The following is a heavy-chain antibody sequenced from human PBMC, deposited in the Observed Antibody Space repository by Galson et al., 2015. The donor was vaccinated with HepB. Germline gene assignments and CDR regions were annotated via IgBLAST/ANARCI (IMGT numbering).Heavy chain of an antibody. CDR2: IYWHADK. CDR1: GFSLSTSGVA. D-gene: IGHD4-11*01. V-gene: IGHV2-5*01. J-gene: IGHJ5*02. CDR3: AHMSTTVTTGYFDP. Sequence: PALVKPTQTLTLTCAFSGFSLSTSGVALGWFRQPPGKALGWLALIYWHADKRYSPSLRGRLTITRDTSKNLVVLTVANMDPADTATYYCAHMSTTVTTGYFDPWSQGTLVTVSS.